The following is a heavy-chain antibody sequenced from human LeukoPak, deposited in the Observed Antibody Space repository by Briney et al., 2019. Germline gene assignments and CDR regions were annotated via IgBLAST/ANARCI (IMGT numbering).Heavy chain of an antibody. CDR3: ARGDTYYDFWSGYSRHFDP. CDR2: INPNSGGT. V-gene: IGHV1-2*04. CDR1: GYTFTSYA. Sequence: ASVKVSCEASGYTFTSYAMHWVRQAPGQRLEWMGWINPNSGGTNYAQKFQGWVTMTRDTSISTAYMELSRLRSDDTAVYYCARGDTYYDFWSGYSRHFDPWGQGTLVTVSS. J-gene: IGHJ5*02. D-gene: IGHD3-3*01.